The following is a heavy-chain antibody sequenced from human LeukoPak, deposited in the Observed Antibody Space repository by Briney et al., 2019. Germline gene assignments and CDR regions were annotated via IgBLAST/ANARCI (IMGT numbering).Heavy chain of an antibody. J-gene: IGHJ4*02. Sequence: SETLSLTCTVSGGSISSSSYYWGWIRQPPGKGLEWIGSIYYSGSTYYNPSLKSRVTISVDTSKNQFSLKLSSVTAADTAVYYCARAAQGYCSGGSCYSSWGQGTLVTVSS. CDR3: ARAAQGYCSGGSCYSS. V-gene: IGHV4-39*07. D-gene: IGHD2-15*01. CDR2: IYYSGST. CDR1: GGSISSSSYY.